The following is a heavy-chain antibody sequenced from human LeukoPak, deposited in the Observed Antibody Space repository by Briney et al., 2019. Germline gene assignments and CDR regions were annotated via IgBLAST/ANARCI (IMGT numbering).Heavy chain of an antibody. D-gene: IGHD3-16*01. Sequence: GGSLRLSCAASGFTFSSYAMSWVRQAPGKGLEWVSAISGSGGSTYYADSVKGRFTISRDNSKNTLYLQMNSLRAEDTAVYYCAKKANDEYYDYVWGSGFDYWGQGTLVTVSS. V-gene: IGHV3-23*01. J-gene: IGHJ4*02. CDR3: AKKANDEYYDYVWGSGFDY. CDR2: ISGSGGST. CDR1: GFTFSSYA.